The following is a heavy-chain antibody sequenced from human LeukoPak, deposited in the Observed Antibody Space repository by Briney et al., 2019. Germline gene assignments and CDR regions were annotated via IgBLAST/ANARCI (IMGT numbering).Heavy chain of an antibody. CDR2: IKHDGGET. Sequence: GGSLRLSCAASGFTFSNYWMSWVRQAPGKGLEWVASIKHDGGETYYVDSVKGRFTISRVDAKNTVYLQMNSLRDEDTAVYYCTRSGIYSSAWSDYWGQGILVAVSS. D-gene: IGHD6-19*01. J-gene: IGHJ4*02. V-gene: IGHV3-7*01. CDR3: TRSGIYSSAWSDY. CDR1: GFTFSNYW.